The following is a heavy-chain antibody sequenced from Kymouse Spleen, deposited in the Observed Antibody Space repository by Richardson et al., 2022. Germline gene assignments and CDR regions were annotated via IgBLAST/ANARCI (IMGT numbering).Heavy chain of an antibody. CDR2: IWYDGSNK. D-gene: IGHD6-6*01. CDR1: GFTFSSYG. J-gene: IGHJ4*02. V-gene: IGHV3-33*01. CDR3: ARAYSSSSSFDY. Sequence: QVQLVESGGGVVQPGRSLRLSCAASGFTFSSYGMHWVRQAPGKGLEWVAVIWYDGSNKYYADSVKGRFTISRDNSKNTLYLQMNSLRAEDTAVYYCARAYSSSSSFDYWGQGTLVTVSS.